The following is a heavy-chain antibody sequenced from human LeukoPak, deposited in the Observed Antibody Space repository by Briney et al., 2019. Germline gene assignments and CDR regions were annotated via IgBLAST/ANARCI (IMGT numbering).Heavy chain of an antibody. CDR3: AREMYYDFWSGYSTLSNWFDP. CDR2: IYYSGST. D-gene: IGHD3-3*01. CDR1: GGYISSSSYY. Sequence: SETLSLTCTVSGGYISSSSYYWGWIRQPPGKGLEWIGSIYYSGSTYYNPSLKSRVTISVDTSKNQFSLKLSSVTAADTAVYYCAREMYYDFWSGYSTLSNWFDPWGQGTLVAVSS. J-gene: IGHJ5*02. V-gene: IGHV4-39*07.